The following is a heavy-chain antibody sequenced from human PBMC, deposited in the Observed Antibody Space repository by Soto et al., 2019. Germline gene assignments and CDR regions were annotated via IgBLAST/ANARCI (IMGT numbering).Heavy chain of an antibody. V-gene: IGHV4-34*01. CDR2: INHSGST. J-gene: IGHJ5*02. Sequence: PSETLSLTCAVYGGSFSGYYWSWIRQPPGKGLEWIGEINHSGSTNYNPSLKSRVTISVDTSKNQFSLKLSSVTAADTAVYYCARRRSRITMVRGVSWFDPWGQGTLVTVSS. D-gene: IGHD3-10*01. CDR1: GGSFSGYY. CDR3: ARRRSRITMVRGVSWFDP.